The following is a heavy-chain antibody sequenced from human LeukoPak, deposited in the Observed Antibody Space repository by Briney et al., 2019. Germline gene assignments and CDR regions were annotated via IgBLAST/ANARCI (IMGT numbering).Heavy chain of an antibody. CDR3: AREAIVVVPAAMEGASRFDP. D-gene: IGHD2-2*01. V-gene: IGHV1-69*06. Sequence: SVKVSCKASGGTFSSYAISWVRQAPGQGLEWMGGIIPIFGTANYAQKFQGRVTITADKSTSTACMELSSLRSEDTAVYYCAREAIVVVPAAMEGASRFDPWGQGTLVTVSS. J-gene: IGHJ5*02. CDR1: GGTFSSYA. CDR2: IIPIFGTA.